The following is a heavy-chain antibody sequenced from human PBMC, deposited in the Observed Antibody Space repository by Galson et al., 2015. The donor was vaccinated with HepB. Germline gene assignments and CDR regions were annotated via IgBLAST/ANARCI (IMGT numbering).Heavy chain of an antibody. V-gene: IGHV1-3*01. Sequence: SVKVSCKASGYTFTSYAMHWVRQAPGQRLEWMGWINAGNGNTKYSQKFQGRVTITRDTSASTAYMELSSLRSEDTAVYYCASSPSGYDWSFDYWGQGTLVTVSS. CDR1: GYTFTSYA. CDR2: INAGNGNT. J-gene: IGHJ4*02. CDR3: ASSPSGYDWSFDY. D-gene: IGHD5-12*01.